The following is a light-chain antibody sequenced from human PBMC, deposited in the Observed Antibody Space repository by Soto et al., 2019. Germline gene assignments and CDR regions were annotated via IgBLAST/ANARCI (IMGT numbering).Light chain of an antibody. Sequence: QSVLSQPASGSWSPGQSITISCTGTSIDVGGHNYVSWYQQHPGKAPKVMIYGVSNRPSGVSNRFSGSKSGNTASLTISGLQAEDEADYYCSSYTSSSTYVFGTGTKVTVL. CDR3: SSYTSSSTYV. J-gene: IGLJ1*01. CDR1: SIDVGGHNY. V-gene: IGLV2-14*01. CDR2: GVS.